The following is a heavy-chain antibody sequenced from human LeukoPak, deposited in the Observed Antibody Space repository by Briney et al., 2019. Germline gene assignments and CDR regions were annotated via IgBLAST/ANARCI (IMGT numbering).Heavy chain of an antibody. CDR1: GYTLTELS. Sequence: ASVKVSCKVSGYTLTELSMHWVRQAPGKGLEWMGGFDPEDGETIYAQKFQGRVTMTEDTSTDTAYMELSSLRSEDTAVYYCATMCPGIAAAGNHYYYYMDVWGKGTTVTVSS. D-gene: IGHD6-13*01. CDR3: ATMCPGIAAAGNHYYYYMDV. J-gene: IGHJ6*03. CDR2: FDPEDGET. V-gene: IGHV1-24*01.